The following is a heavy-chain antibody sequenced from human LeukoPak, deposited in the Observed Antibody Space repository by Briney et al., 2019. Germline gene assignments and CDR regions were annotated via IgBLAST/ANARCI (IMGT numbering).Heavy chain of an antibody. CDR3: ARGPSQLAPPGLDY. Sequence: SETLSLTCTVSGGSISSYYWSWIRQPPGKGLEWIGYIYYSGSTNYNPSLKSRVTISVDTSKNQFSLKLSSVTAADTAVYYCARGPSQLAPPGLDYWGQGTLVTVSS. V-gene: IGHV4-59*01. D-gene: IGHD1-1*01. J-gene: IGHJ4*02. CDR1: GGSISSYY. CDR2: IYYSGST.